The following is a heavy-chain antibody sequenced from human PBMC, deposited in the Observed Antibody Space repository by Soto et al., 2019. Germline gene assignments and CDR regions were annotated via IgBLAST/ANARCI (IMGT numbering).Heavy chain of an antibody. D-gene: IGHD6-25*01. CDR2: INAGNGDT. V-gene: IGHV1-3*01. CDR1: GYTFTTYA. Sequence: QVQLVQSGAEVKKPGASVKVSCKASGYTFTTYAIHWVHQAPGQRLEWMGWINAGNGDTRYSQKFQGRVTITGDTSASTGYMELSSLTSEDTAVYYCARDKGSGPPRAAAFDIWGQGTMVTVSS. J-gene: IGHJ3*02. CDR3: ARDKGSGPPRAAAFDI.